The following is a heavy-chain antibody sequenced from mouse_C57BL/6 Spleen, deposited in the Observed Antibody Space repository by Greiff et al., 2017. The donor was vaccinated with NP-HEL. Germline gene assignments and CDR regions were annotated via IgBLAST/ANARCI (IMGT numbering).Heavy chain of an antibody. CDR3: ATTVVDYYAMDY. V-gene: IGHV5-17*01. CDR1: GFTFSDYG. CDR2: ISSGSSTI. Sequence: EVKVEESGGGLVKPGGSLKLSCAASGFTFSDYGMHWVRQAPEKGLEWVAYISSGSSTIYYADTVKGRFTISRDNAKNTLFLQMTSLRSEDTAMYYCATTVVDYYAMDYWGQGTSVTVSS. D-gene: IGHD1-1*01. J-gene: IGHJ4*01.